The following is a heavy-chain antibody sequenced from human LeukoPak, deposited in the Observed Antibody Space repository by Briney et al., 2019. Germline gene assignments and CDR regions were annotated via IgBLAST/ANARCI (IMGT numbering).Heavy chain of an antibody. CDR3: ARDPYYYGSGSYYNGDY. J-gene: IGHJ4*02. CDR1: GFTFKNCA. CDR2: INYSGGHK. Sequence: GGSLRLSCVASGFTFKNCAMSWVRQAPGKGLEWVSGINYSGGHKYYADSVEGRFTISRDSSKNTLSLQMNSLTTEDTAVYYCARDPYYYGSGSYYNGDYWGQGTLVTVSS. D-gene: IGHD3-10*01. V-gene: IGHV3-23*01.